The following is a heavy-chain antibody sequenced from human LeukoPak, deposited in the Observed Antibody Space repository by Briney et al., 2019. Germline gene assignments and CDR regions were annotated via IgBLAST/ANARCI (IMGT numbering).Heavy chain of an antibody. V-gene: IGHV3-74*01. J-gene: IGHJ5*02. CDR1: GFTFKLYW. CDR2: INHDGSDT. D-gene: IGHD2-15*01. Sequence: PGGSLRLSCAASGFTFKLYWMHWVRQVPGRGPVWFSRINHDGSDTIYADSVRGRFTISRDDAKNTLYLQMNNLRAEDTAVYYCVRGGPSTWSWGQGTLVTVSS. CDR3: VRGGPSTWS.